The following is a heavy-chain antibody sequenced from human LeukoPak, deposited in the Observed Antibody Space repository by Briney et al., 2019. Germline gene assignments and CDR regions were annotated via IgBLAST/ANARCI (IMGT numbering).Heavy chain of an antibody. V-gene: IGHV3-74*03. J-gene: IGHJ4*02. Sequence: GGSLRLSCAASGFTFSSYWMHWVRQAPGKGLVWVSRINSDGSTTTYADSVKGRFTTSRDNAKNTLYLQMNSLRAEDTAVYYCARRRDSGSLQHFDYWGQGTLVTVSS. D-gene: IGHD1-26*01. CDR1: GFTFSSYW. CDR3: ARRRDSGSLQHFDY. CDR2: INSDGSTT.